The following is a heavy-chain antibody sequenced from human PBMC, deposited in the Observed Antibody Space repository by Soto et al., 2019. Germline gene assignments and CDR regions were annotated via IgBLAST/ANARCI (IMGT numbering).Heavy chain of an antibody. D-gene: IGHD6-13*01. CDR1: GYTFTSYG. V-gene: IGHV1-18*04. CDR3: AREGGIAASGTGPYYDGMDV. Sequence: ASVKVSCKASGYTFTSYGISWVRQAPGQGLEWMGWISAYNGNTNYAQKLQGRVTMTTDTSTSTAYMELRSLRSDDTAVYYCAREGGIAASGTGPYYDGMDVWGQGTTVTVSS. J-gene: IGHJ6*02. CDR2: ISAYNGNT.